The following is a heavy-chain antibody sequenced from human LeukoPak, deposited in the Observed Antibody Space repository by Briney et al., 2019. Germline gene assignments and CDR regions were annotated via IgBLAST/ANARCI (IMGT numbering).Heavy chain of an antibody. D-gene: IGHD6-13*01. J-gene: IGHJ6*03. CDR2: ISGGDYT. Sequence: GGSLRLSCVASGFTFSDYGMIWVRRAPGKGLEWVSGISGGDYTEHADSVKGRFTISRDNSKNTLYLQMNSLRAEDTAVYYCARRQLVIETYYYYYYYMDVWGKGTTVTISS. V-gene: IGHV3-69-1*02. CDR3: ARRQLVIETYYYYYYYMDV. CDR1: GFTFSDYG.